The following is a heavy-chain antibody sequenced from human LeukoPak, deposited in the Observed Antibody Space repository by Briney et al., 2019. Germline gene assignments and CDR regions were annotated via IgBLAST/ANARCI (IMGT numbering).Heavy chain of an antibody. V-gene: IGHV3-21*01. CDR3: ARGDIVVVVAATSDY. CDR1: GFTFSSYS. D-gene: IGHD2-15*01. J-gene: IGHJ4*02. CDR2: ISSSSSYI. Sequence: GGSLRLSCAASGFTFSSYSMNWVRQAPGKGLEWVSSISSSSSYIYYADSVKGRFTISRDNAKNSLYLQMNSLRAEDTAVHYCARGDIVVVVAATSDYWGQGTLVTVSS.